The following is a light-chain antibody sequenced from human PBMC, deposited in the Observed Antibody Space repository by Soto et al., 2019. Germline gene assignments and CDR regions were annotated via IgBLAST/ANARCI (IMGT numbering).Light chain of an antibody. J-gene: IGLJ3*02. V-gene: IGLV2-14*03. CDR2: DVT. Sequence: QSVLTQPASVSGSPGQSITISCTGTRGDVGGYNYVSWYQQHPGKAPKLLIYDVTSRPSRVSTRFSGSKSGNTASLTISGLQADDEAEYFCSSYTNTDALAFGGGTQLTVL. CDR3: SSYTNTDALA. CDR1: RGDVGGYNY.